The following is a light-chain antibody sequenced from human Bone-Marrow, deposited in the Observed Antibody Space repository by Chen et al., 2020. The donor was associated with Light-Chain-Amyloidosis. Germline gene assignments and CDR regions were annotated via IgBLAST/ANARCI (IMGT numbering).Light chain of an antibody. CDR2: SNN. CDR1: SSNIGSKT. CDR3: AAWDDSLNDQWV. V-gene: IGLV1-44*01. J-gene: IGLJ3*02. Sequence: QSVLTQPPSASGTPGQRVTISCSGSSSNIGSKTVNWYQQLPGTAPKLLIYSNNQRPSGVPDRFSGSKSGTSASLAISGLQSEDEADYYCAAWDDSLNDQWVFGGGTKLTVL.